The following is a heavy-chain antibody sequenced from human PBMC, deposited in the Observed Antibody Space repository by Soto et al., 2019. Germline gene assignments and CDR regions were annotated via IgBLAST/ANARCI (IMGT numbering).Heavy chain of an antibody. CDR3: ARERDGSGSLSYYFDQ. Sequence: QLELVQSGAEVMEPGSSVKVSCKSSGGSLKNSGINWVRQAPGQGLEWVGGIIPIIGTPNYLQRLQTRVTISEDESTNTALLELGSLRFDDTAIYYCARERDGSGSLSYYFDQWGEGSLVTVS. D-gene: IGHD3-10*01. CDR2: IIPIIGTP. CDR1: GGSLKNSG. V-gene: IGHV1-69*01. J-gene: IGHJ4*02.